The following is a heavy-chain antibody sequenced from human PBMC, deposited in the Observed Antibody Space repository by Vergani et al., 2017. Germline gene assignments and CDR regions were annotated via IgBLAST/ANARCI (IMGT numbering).Heavy chain of an antibody. J-gene: IGHJ4*02. CDR3: ARGRTPYWIQLWPHFDY. V-gene: IGHV4-34*01. CDR2: INHSGST. Sequence: QVQLQQWGAGLLKPSETLSLTCAVYGGSFSGYYWSWIRQPSGKGLEWIGEINHSGSTNYNPSLKSRVTISVDTSKNQFSLKLSSVTAADTAVYYCARGRTPYWIQLWPHFDYWGQGTLVTVSS. D-gene: IGHD5-18*01. CDR1: GGSFSGYY.